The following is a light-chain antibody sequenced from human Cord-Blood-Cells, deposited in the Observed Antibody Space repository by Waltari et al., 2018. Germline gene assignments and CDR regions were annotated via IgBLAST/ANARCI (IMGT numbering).Light chain of an antibody. J-gene: IGLJ3*02. CDR2: QDS. V-gene: IGLV3-1*01. Sequence: SYELTQPPSVSVSPGQTASSTCSGEKLGDKYACWYQQKPGQSPVLVIYQDSKRPSGIPERFSGSNSGNTATLTISGTQAMEEADYYCQGWDSSTGVFGGGTKLTVL. CDR3: QGWDSSTGV. CDR1: KLGDKY.